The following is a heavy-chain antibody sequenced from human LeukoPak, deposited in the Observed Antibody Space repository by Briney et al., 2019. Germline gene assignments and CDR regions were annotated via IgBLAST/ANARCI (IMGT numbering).Heavy chain of an antibody. J-gene: IGHJ4*02. CDR1: GYIFTNYW. D-gene: IGHD3-16*01. Sequence: GESLKISCKGSGYIFTNYWIGWVRQMPGKGLEWMGIIYPGDSDTRYSPSFQGQVTISADKSISTAYLQWSSLKASDTAMYYCARHEKAVRSDSYPRFQFNYWGQGTLVTVSS. CDR2: IYPGDSDT. CDR3: ARHEKAVRSDSYPRFQFNY. V-gene: IGHV5-51*01.